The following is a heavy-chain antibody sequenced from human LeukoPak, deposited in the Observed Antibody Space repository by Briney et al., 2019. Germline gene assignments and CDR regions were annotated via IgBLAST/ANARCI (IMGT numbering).Heavy chain of an antibody. CDR3: AKGRQEWWTFDALDI. CDR1: GFTFSIYG. CDR2: ISFDGSKK. J-gene: IGHJ3*02. D-gene: IGHD2-8*01. Sequence: PGGSLRLSCAASGFTFSIYGMHWVRQAPGKALEWVALISFDGSKKFYADSVKGRFTISRDNSKNTLYLQMNSLIPDDTAVFSCAKGRQEWWTFDALDIWGQGTMVTVSS. V-gene: IGHV3-30*18.